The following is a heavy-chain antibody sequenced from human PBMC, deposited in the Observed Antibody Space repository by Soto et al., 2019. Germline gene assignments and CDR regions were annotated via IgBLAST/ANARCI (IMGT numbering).Heavy chain of an antibody. CDR1: GYTFINYY. D-gene: IGHD6-13*01. V-gene: IGHV1-46*01. Sequence: ASVKVSCKASGYTFINYYIHWVRQAPGQGLEWMAIINPMGGSTNYAQEFQGRVTLTSDTSTSTVYMELSSLRFEDTALFYCARDLAAGDLWGQGTLVAVSS. J-gene: IGHJ5*02. CDR2: INPMGGST. CDR3: ARDLAAGDL.